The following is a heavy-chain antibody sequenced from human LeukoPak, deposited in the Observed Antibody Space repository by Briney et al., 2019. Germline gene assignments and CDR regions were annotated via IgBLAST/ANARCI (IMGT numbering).Heavy chain of an antibody. CDR2: IYPGDSDT. V-gene: IGHV5-51*01. Sequence: GASLQISCKGSGDSFTSYWIGWVRPLPGKGLEWMGSIYPGDSDTRYSPSFQGQVTISADKSISTAYLQWSSLKASDTAMYYCARLRDYGSGSYVDYWGQGTLVTVSS. D-gene: IGHD3-10*01. J-gene: IGHJ4*02. CDR1: GDSFTSYW. CDR3: ARLRDYGSGSYVDY.